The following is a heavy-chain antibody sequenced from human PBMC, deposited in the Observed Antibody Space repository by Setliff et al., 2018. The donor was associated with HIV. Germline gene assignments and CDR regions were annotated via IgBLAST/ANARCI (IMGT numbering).Heavy chain of an antibody. CDR3: AKTIAALDY. D-gene: IGHD6-13*01. CDR2: VNSGGRT. CDR1: GFTSSSFS. J-gene: IGHJ4*02. Sequence: PGGSLRLYCATSGFTSSSFSMYWVRQAPGKGLVWVSRVNSGGRTYYADSVKGRFTISRDNSKRTVYLQMNSLRVEDTAVYFCAKTIAALDYWGQGTLVTVSS. V-gene: IGHV3-53*01.